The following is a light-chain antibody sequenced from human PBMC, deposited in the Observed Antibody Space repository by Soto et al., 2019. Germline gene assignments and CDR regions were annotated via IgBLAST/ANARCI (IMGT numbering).Light chain of an antibody. V-gene: IGKV3-20*01. CDR2: GAS. J-gene: IGKJ1*01. CDR3: QRYANSPPS. Sequence: ESVLTQSPGTLSLSPGERATLSCRASQSVSSRYLAWDQQKPGQAPRLLIYGASSRATGIPDRFSGSGSGTESTLTINRLEPEDFAVYYSQRYANSPPSFGQGTKVELQ. CDR1: QSVSSRY.